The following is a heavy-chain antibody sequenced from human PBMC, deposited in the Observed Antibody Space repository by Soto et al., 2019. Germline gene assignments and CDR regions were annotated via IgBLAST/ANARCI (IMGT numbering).Heavy chain of an antibody. Sequence: SETLSLTCTVSGGSISSSSYYWGWIRQPPGKGLEWIGSIHYSGSTYYNPSLKSRVTISVDTSKNQFSLKLSSVTAADTAVYYCARRGYYDFWSGYYTLSCFDYWGPGTLVTVYS. CDR2: IHYSGST. J-gene: IGHJ4*02. CDR3: ARRGYYDFWSGYYTLSCFDY. V-gene: IGHV4-39*01. CDR1: GGSISSSSYY. D-gene: IGHD3-3*01.